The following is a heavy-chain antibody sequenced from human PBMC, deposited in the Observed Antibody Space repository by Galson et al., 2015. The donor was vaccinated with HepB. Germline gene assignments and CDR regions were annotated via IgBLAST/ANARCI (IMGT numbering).Heavy chain of an antibody. CDR1: GFTFSSYS. D-gene: IGHD1-26*01. J-gene: IGHJ3*02. CDR2: ISSSSSTI. Sequence: SLRLSCAASGFTFSSYSMNWVRQAPGKGLEWVSYISSSSSTIYYADSVKGRFTISRDNAKNSLYLQMNSLRAEDTAVYYCARDWVGAESGWAFDIWGQGTMVTVSS. CDR3: ARDWVGAESGWAFDI. V-gene: IGHV3-48*04.